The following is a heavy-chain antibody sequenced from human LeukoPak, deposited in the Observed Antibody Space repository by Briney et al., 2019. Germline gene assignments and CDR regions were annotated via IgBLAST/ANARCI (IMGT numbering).Heavy chain of an antibody. CDR2: IYSGDST. V-gene: IGHV3-53*01. J-gene: IGHJ6*03. CDR1: GFTVSSNY. CDR3: AYVAAAGYYYMDV. D-gene: IGHD6-13*01. Sequence: GGSLRLSCAASGFTVSSNYMSWVRQAPGKGLEWVSVIYSGDSTYYADSVKGRFTISSGNSKNTLYLQMNSLRAEDTAVYHCAYVAAAGYYYMDVWGKGTTVTVSS.